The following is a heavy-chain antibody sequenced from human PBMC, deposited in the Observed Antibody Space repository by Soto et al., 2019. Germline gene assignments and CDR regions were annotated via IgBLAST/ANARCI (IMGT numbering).Heavy chain of an antibody. CDR1: GFTFSSYG. CDR3: ARGRVVGAIPPFDY. V-gene: IGHV3-33*01. D-gene: IGHD1-26*01. CDR2: IWYDGSNK. Sequence: PGGSLRLSCAASGFTFSSYGMHWVRQAPGKGLEWVAVIWYDGSNKYYADSVKGRFTISRDNSKNTLYLQMNSLRAEDTAVYYCARGRVVGAIPPFDYWGQGTLVTVSS. J-gene: IGHJ4*02.